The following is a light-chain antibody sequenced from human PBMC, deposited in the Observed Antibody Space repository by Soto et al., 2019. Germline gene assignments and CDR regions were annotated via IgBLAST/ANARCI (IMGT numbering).Light chain of an antibody. J-gene: IGLJ2*01. CDR1: SSNIGAGYD. V-gene: IGLV1-40*01. CDR2: GNS. Sequence: QSVLTQPPSVSGAPGQRVTISCTGSSSNIGAGYDVHWYQQLPGTAPKLLIYGNSNRPSGVPDRFSGSKSGTSASLAITGLQAEDEADYYCQSYACSLSGLHVVFGGGTKFTVL. CDR3: QSYACSLSGLHVV.